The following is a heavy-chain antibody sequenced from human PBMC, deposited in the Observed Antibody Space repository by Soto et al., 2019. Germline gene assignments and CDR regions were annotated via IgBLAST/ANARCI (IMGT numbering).Heavy chain of an antibody. V-gene: IGHV4-34*01. CDR3: SGGGGGSSGSHYYYGMDF. J-gene: IGHJ6*02. Sequence: QVQLQQWGAGLLRPSETLSLTCVVNGGSISNYYWSWIRQSPGKGLEWIGEINHSGTINYNPALKGRITISVDTSRKQESMKLSSVDAANTAVYYWSGGGGGSSGSHYYYGMDFWGQGTTVTVSS. CDR2: INHSGTI. D-gene: IGHD6-19*01. CDR1: GGSISNYY.